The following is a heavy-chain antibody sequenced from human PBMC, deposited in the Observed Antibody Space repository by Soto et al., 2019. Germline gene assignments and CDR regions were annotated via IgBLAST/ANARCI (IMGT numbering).Heavy chain of an antibody. Sequence: GGSVRLSCPASEFTFSSTGMHWDRLAPGKKLEWVAVIWYDGGNKYYADSVKGRFTISRDNSKNTLYLQMNNLRAEDPAVYFCARGPKYSSSGHYHYMDVWGKGTTVTVSS. CDR1: EFTFSSTG. D-gene: IGHD6-6*01. CDR3: ARGPKYSSSGHYHYMDV. V-gene: IGHV3-33*01. CDR2: IWYDGGNK. J-gene: IGHJ6*03.